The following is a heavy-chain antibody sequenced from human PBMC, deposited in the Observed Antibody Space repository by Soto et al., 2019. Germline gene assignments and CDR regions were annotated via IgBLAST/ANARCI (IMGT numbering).Heavy chain of an antibody. D-gene: IGHD1-26*01. CDR3: TRDGRRGYDMDV. V-gene: IGHV3-48*02. J-gene: IGHJ6*02. Sequence: PGGSLRLSCAASGFTISTYHLNWVRQAPGKGLEWVSYISTDLRALYYADSVRGRFTISRDNAKNSLYLQMTSLRDEDTGVYYRTRDGRRGYDMDVWGQGTTVTVSS. CDR2: ISTDLRAL. CDR1: GFTISTYH.